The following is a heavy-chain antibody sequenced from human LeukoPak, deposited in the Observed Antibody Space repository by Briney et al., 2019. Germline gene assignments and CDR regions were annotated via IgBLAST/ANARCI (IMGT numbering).Heavy chain of an antibody. Sequence: PSETLSLTCTVSGGSISSGSYSWSWIRQPPGKGLEWIGYISYSGGTNYNPSLKSRLTISVDTSKNQFSLKLNSVTAADTAVYYCARDLTDAYYYYMDVWGKGTTVTVSS. J-gene: IGHJ6*03. V-gene: IGHV4-61*01. CDR1: GGSISSGSYS. D-gene: IGHD1-20*01. CDR3: ARDLTDAYYYYMDV. CDR2: ISYSGGT.